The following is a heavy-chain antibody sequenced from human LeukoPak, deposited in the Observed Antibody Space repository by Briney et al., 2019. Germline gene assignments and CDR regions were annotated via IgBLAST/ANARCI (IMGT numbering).Heavy chain of an antibody. D-gene: IGHD6-13*01. CDR2: ISGSGGST. J-gene: IGHJ4*02. CDR1: AFTFSSHA. V-gene: IGHV3-23*01. CDR3: AKGHSLGGFDY. Sequence: PRGSLRLSCAASAFTFSSHAMSWVRQAPGKGLEWVSAISGSGGSTYYADSVKGRFTISRDNSKNTLYLLMNSLRAEDTAVYYCAKGHSLGGFDYWGQGTLVTVSS.